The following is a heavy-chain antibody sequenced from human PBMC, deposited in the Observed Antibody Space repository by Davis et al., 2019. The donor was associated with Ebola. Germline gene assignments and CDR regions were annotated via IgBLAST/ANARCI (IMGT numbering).Heavy chain of an antibody. D-gene: IGHD2-2*01. CDR2: INPSGGST. CDR1: GYTFTSYY. J-gene: IGHJ5*02. Sequence: ASVKVSCKASGYTFTSYYMHWVRQAPGQGLEWMGIINPSGGSTSYAQKFQGRVTMTRDTSTSTVYMELRSLRSDDTAVYYCARDGYQRGWFDPWGQGTLVTVSS. CDR3: ARDGYQRGWFDP. V-gene: IGHV1-46*01.